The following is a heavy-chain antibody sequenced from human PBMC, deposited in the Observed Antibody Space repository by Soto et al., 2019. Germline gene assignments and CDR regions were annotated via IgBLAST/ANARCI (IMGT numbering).Heavy chain of an antibody. CDR1: GFMFSAYT. CDR3: ARDPQTYYDFWSGPFDI. J-gene: IGHJ3*02. V-gene: IGHV3-21*06. CDR2: ISDDSSYI. Sequence: PGGSLRLSCAASGFMFSAYTMNWVRQAPGKGLEWLSSISDDSSYIDYADSLRGRFTVSRDNARNSLYLQIDSLGAEDTAVYYCARDPQTYYDFWSGPFDIWGQGTMVTVS. D-gene: IGHD3-3*01.